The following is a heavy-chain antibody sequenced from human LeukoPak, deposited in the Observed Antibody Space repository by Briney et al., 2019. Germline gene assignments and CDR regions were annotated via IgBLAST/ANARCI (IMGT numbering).Heavy chain of an antibody. J-gene: IGHJ3*02. CDR2: IIPIFNTV. D-gene: IGHD3-10*01. Sequence: SVKVSCKASGGTFSSYAISWVRQAPGQGLEWMGGIIPIFNTVDYAQRFQARVTITTDESTSTAYMELSALRSEDTAVYYCASMGVIKAFHIWGQGTMVTVSS. CDR3: ASMGVIKAFHI. CDR1: GGTFSSYA. V-gene: IGHV1-69*05.